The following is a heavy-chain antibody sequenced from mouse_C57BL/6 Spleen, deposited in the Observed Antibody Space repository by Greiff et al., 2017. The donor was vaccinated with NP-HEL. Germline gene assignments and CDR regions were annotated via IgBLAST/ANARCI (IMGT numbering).Heavy chain of an antibody. D-gene: IGHD1-1*01. Sequence: QVQLQQPGAELVRPGSSVKLSCKASGYTFTSYWMDWVKQRPGQGLEWIGNINPSNGGTNYNEKFKSKATLTVDKSSSTAYMQLSSLTSEDSAVYYCARSYGSSYHWYFDVWGTGTTVTVSS. J-gene: IGHJ1*03. CDR3: ARSYGSSYHWYFDV. CDR1: GYTFTSYW. CDR2: INPSNGGT. V-gene: IGHV1-53*01.